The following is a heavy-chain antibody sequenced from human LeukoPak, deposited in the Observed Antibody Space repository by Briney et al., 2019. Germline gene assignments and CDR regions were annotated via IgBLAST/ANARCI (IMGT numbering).Heavy chain of an antibody. CDR3: ARAKYDSSRGAFDI. D-gene: IGHD3-22*01. J-gene: IGHJ3*02. CDR1: GGSFSGYY. CDR2: INHSGST. V-gene: IGHV4-34*01. Sequence: SETLSLTCAVYGGSFSGYYWSWIRQPPGKGLEWIGEINHSGSTNYNPSLKSRVTISVDTSKNQFSLKLSSVTAADTAVYYCARAKYDSSRGAFDIWGQGTMVTVSS.